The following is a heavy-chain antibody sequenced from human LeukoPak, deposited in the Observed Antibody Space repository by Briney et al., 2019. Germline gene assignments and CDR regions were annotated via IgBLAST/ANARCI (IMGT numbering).Heavy chain of an antibody. CDR2: ISTSSSYM. V-gene: IGHV3-21*01. CDR1: EFTFSRYS. D-gene: IGHD3-9*01. Sequence: GGSLRLSCAASEFTFSRYSMNWVRQAPGKGLEWVSSISTSSSYMFYAATVKGRFTISRDNAKNSLYLQMNSLRAEDTAVYYCARAYYDILTGPFFPDYWGQGTLVTVSS. J-gene: IGHJ4*02. CDR3: ARAYYDILTGPFFPDY.